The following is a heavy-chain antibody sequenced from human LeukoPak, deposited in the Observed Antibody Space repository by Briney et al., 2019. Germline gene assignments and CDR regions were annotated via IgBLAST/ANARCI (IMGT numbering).Heavy chain of an antibody. V-gene: IGHV1-2*04. D-gene: IGHD2-15*01. CDR2: INPNSGGT. J-gene: IGHJ4*02. CDR3: ARGRCSGGSSYSFDY. CDR1: GYTFTGYY. Sequence: EASVKVSCKASGYTFTGYYMHWVRQAPGQGLEWMGWINPNSGGTNYAQKFQGWVTMTRDTSISTAYMELSRLRSDDTAVYYCARGRCSGGSSYSFDYWGQGTLVTASS.